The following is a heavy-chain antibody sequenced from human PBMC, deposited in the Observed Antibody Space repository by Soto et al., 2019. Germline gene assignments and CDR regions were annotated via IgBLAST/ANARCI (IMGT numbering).Heavy chain of an antibody. CDR2: INHSGST. V-gene: IGHV4-34*01. Sequence: SETLSLTCAVYGGSFSGYYWSWIRQPPGKGLEWIGEINHSGSTNYNPSLKSRVTISVDTSKNQFSLKLSSVTAADTAVYYCARMEYCTNGVCHHYFDYWGQGTLVTVSS. D-gene: IGHD2-8*01. J-gene: IGHJ4*02. CDR3: ARMEYCTNGVCHHYFDY. CDR1: GGSFSGYY.